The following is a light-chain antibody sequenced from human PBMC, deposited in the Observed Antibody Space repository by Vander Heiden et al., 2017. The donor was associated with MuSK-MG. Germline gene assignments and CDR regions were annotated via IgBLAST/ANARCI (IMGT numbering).Light chain of an antibody. J-gene: IGLJ2*01. CDR1: SSDVGGYNY. V-gene: IGLV2-8*01. CDR2: EVS. CDR3: SSYAGSREV. Sequence: QSALTQPPSASGSPGQSVTIACTGTSSDVGGYNYVSWYQQHPGKAPILSMYEVSKRPSGVPDRFSGSKSGTTASLTVSGLQAEDESYYYCSSYAGSREVFGGGTKLTVL.